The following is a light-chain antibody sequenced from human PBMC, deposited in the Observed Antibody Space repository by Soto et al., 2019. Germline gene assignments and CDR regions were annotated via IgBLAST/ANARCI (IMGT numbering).Light chain of an antibody. CDR2: DAS. V-gene: IGKV1-33*01. Sequence: DIQMTQSPSSLSASVGDRVTITCQASQDISNYLNWYQQKPEKAPKLLIYDASNLETGVPSRFSGSGSGTDFTFTISSLQPEDIATYYCQQYDNLPLSLSFGPGTKVDIK. J-gene: IGKJ3*01. CDR1: QDISNY. CDR3: QQYDNLPLSLS.